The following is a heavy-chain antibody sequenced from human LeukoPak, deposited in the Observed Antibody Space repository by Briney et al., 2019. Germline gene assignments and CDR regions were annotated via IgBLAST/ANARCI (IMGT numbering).Heavy chain of an antibody. D-gene: IGHD3-10*01. CDR3: ARDPRLWFGESDLDY. Sequence: PGRSLRLSCAASGFTFSSYAMRWVRQAPGKGLEWVAVISYDGSNKYYADSVKGRFTISRDNSKNTLYLQMNSLRAEDTAVYYCARDPRLWFGESDLDYWGQGTLVTVSS. J-gene: IGHJ4*02. CDR1: GFTFSSYA. CDR2: ISYDGSNK. V-gene: IGHV3-30*04.